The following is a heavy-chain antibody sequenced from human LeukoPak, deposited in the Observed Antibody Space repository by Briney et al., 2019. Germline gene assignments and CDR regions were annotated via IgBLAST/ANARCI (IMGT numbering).Heavy chain of an antibody. CDR1: GYTFTSYG. J-gene: IGHJ3*02. CDR2: ISAYNGNT. V-gene: IGHV1-18*04. CDR3: ARGALTTIFGVVIISRGHAFDI. D-gene: IGHD3-3*01. Sequence: ASVKVSCEASGYTFTSYGISWVRQAPGQGLEWMGWISAYNGNTNYAQKLQGRVTMTTDTSTSTAYMELRSLRSDDTAVYYCARGALTTIFGVVIISRGHAFDIWGQGTMVTVSS.